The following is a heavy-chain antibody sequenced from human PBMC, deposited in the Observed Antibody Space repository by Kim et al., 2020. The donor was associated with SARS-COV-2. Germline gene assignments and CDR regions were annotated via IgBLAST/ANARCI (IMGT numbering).Heavy chain of an antibody. CDR3: ARVQVDGYNPFYYYGMDV. V-gene: IGHV3-21*01. CDR1: GFTFSSYS. D-gene: IGHD5-12*01. CDR2: ISSSSSYI. J-gene: IGHJ6*02. Sequence: GGSLRLSCAASGFTFSSYSMNWVRQAPGKGLEWVSSISSSSSYIYYADSVKGRFTISRDNAKNSLYLQMNSLRAEDTAVYYCARVQVDGYNPFYYYGMDVWGQGTTVTVSS.